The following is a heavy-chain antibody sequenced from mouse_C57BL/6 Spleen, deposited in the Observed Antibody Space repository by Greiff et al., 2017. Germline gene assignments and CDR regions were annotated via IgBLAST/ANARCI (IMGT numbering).Heavy chain of an antibody. Sequence: EVQLVESGGGLVQPGGSLSLSCAASGFTFTDYYMSWVRQPPGKALEWLGFIRNKANGYTTEYSASVKGRFTISRDNSQSILYLQMNALRAEDSATYYCASLYDGYPFAYWGQGTLVTVSA. J-gene: IGHJ3*01. CDR1: GFTFTDYY. CDR2: IRNKANGYTT. CDR3: ASLYDGYPFAY. D-gene: IGHD2-3*01. V-gene: IGHV7-3*01.